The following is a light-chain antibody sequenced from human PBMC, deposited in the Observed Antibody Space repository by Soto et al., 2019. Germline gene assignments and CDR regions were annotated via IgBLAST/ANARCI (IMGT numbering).Light chain of an antibody. CDR1: SSNIGSNT. CDR3: AAWDDSLNGVV. V-gene: IGLV1-44*01. CDR2: SNN. J-gene: IGLJ2*01. Sequence: QSALTQPPSASGTPGQRVTISCSGSSSNIGSNTANWYQQLPGTAPKLLIYSNNQRPSGVPDRFAGSKSGTSASLAISGLQSEDEADYYCAAWDDSLNGVVFGGGTKVTVL.